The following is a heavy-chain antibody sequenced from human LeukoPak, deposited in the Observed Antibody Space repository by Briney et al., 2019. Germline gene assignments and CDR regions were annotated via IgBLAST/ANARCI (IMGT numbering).Heavy chain of an antibody. CDR3: AREGGSGWYSGWFDP. CDR2: ISTRSSTI. J-gene: IGHJ5*02. Sequence: GGSLRLSCVASGFTFSDYYMSWIRQAPGKGLEWLSYISTRSSTIYYADSVKGRFTISRDNAKNSLYLQMNSLRAEDTALYYCAREGGSGWYSGWFDPWGQGTLVTVSS. V-gene: IGHV3-11*04. D-gene: IGHD6-19*01. CDR1: GFTFSDYY.